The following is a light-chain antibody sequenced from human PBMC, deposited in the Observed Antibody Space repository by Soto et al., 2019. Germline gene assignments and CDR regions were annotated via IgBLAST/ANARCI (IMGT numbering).Light chain of an antibody. CDR3: CSYAGTYTLFL. J-gene: IGLJ2*01. V-gene: IGLV2-11*01. CDR1: STDVGAYKY. Sequence: QSVLTQPRSVSGSPGQSVTISCTGTSTDVGAYKYVSWYQQRPGKAPRLMIYDVTERPSGVPDRVSGSKSGNTASLTISGLQAEDEGDYYCCSYAGTYTLFLFGGGTKLTVL. CDR2: DVT.